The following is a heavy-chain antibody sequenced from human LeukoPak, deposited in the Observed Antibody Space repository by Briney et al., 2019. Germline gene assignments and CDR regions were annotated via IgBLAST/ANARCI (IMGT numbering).Heavy chain of an antibody. J-gene: IGHJ4*02. CDR2: IKQDGSEK. V-gene: IGHV3-7*01. Sequence: GGSLRLSCAASGFTFSSYWMSWVRQAPGKGVEWVANIKQDGSEKYYVDSVKGRFTISRDNAKNSLYLQINSLRVEDTAVYYCASGLNDYVWVSYRHTGAFDYWGQGTLVTVSS. D-gene: IGHD3-16*02. CDR1: GFTFSSYW. CDR3: ASGLNDYVWVSYRHTGAFDY.